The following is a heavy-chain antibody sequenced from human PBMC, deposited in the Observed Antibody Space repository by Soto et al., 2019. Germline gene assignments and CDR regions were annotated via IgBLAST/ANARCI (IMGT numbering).Heavy chain of an antibody. J-gene: IGHJ3*02. V-gene: IGHV3-53*01. Sequence: XGSLRLSCAASGFTFSSNYMSWVRQAPGKGLEWVSVIYSGGSTYYADSVKGRFTISRDNSKNTLYLQMNSLRAEDTAVYYCARAYYDRSGYYYVRAAFDTWGQGTMVTVSS. CDR3: ARAYYDRSGYYYVRAAFDT. CDR1: GFTFSSNY. D-gene: IGHD3-22*01. CDR2: IYSGGST.